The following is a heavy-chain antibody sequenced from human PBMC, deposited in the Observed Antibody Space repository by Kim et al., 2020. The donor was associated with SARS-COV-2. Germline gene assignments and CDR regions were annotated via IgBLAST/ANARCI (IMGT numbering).Heavy chain of an antibody. CDR1: GFSFSDHY. CDR2: SRKKVDSYTT. J-gene: IGHJ6*02. CDR3: TRATVTTYAMDV. V-gene: IGHV3-72*01. D-gene: IGHD4-17*01. Sequence: GGSLRLSCAASGFSFSDHYMDWVRQAPGKGLEWIGRSRKKVDSYTTEYAASVRGRFTISRDESKNSVYLQMNSLQTEDTAVYYCTRATVTTYAMDVWGQGTTVTVSS.